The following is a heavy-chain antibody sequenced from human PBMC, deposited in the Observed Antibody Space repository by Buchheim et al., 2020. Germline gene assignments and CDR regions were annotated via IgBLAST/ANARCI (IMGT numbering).Heavy chain of an antibody. CDR1: GFTFSSYG. J-gene: IGHJ4*02. CDR3: AKGLRGGYCSGGSCYFDY. CDR2: ISYDGSNK. Sequence: QVQLVESGGGVVQPGRSLRLSCAASGFTFSSYGMHWVRQAPGKGLEWVAVISYDGSNKYYADSVKGRFTISRDHSKTTLYLQMNSLRAEDTAVYYCAKGLRGGYCSGGSCYFDYWGQGTL. D-gene: IGHD2-15*01. V-gene: IGHV3-30*18.